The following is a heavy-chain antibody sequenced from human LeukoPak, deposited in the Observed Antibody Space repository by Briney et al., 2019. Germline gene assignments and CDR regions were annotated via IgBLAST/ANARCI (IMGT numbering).Heavy chain of an antibody. J-gene: IGHJ4*02. D-gene: IGHD3-10*01. CDR2: INYSGST. CDR3: ARDRGLYYFDY. Sequence: PSETLSLTCTVFDGSISSYHWSWIRQPPGKGLEWIGYINYSGSTNYNPSLKSRVTISVDTSKNQFSLKLSSVTAADTAVYYCARDRGLYYFDYWGQGTLVTVSS. CDR1: DGSISSYH. V-gene: IGHV4-59*01.